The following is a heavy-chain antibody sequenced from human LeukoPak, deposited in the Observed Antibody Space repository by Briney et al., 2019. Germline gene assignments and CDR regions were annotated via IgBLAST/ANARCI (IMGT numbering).Heavy chain of an antibody. D-gene: IGHD3-10*01. Sequence: ASVTVSCKASGYTFTGYYMHWVRQAPGQGLEWMGWINPNSGGTNYAQKFQGRVTMTRDTSISTAYMELSRLRSDDTAVYYCARGRKVPFTMVRGVIMGGLIDYWGQGTLVTVSS. V-gene: IGHV1-2*02. CDR1: GYTFTGYY. CDR2: INPNSGGT. CDR3: ARGRKVPFTMVRGVIMGGLIDY. J-gene: IGHJ4*02.